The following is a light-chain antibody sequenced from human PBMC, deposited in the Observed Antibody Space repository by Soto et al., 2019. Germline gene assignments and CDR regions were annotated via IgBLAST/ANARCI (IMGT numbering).Light chain of an antibody. CDR3: CSYAGSSTYV. V-gene: IGLV2-23*02. CDR2: EVS. Sequence: QSSVSHPGSVCGSRGQSMTISCTGTSIDVVSYNLVSWYQQHPGKAPKLMIYEVSKRPSGVSNRFSGYKSGNTASLTISGLQAEDEADYYSCSYAGSSTYVFGTGTKVTGL. J-gene: IGLJ1*01. CDR1: SIDVVSYNL.